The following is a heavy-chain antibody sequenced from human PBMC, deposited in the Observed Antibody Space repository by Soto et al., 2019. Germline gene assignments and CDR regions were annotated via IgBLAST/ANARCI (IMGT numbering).Heavy chain of an antibody. J-gene: IGHJ6*02. CDR3: ARARDRITMVRGVIYGMDV. D-gene: IGHD3-10*01. CDR1: GGSISSYY. V-gene: IGHV4-59*01. Sequence: QVQLQESGPGLVKPSETLSLTCTVSGGSISSYYWSWIRQPPGKGLEWIGYIYYSGSTNYNPSLKSRVTISVDTSKNQFSLKLSSVTAAYTAVYYCARARDRITMVRGVIYGMDVWGQGTTVTVSS. CDR2: IYYSGST.